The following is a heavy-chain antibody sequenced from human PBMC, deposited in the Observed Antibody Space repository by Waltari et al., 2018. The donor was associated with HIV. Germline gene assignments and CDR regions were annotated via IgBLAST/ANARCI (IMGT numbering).Heavy chain of an antibody. CDR2: VSHTGTDT. V-gene: IGHV3-11*01. CDR3: ARESSVWDF. D-gene: IGHD6-19*01. CDR1: GFTFSDYF. Sequence: QVQVVESGGGLVKPGGSLGLSCRYSGFTFSDYFMSWIRQTPRKGLELLAYVSHTGTDTFYADSLRGRFAVSRDNSRNSLYLDLNKLTTEDSGIYYCARESSVWDFWGQGILVTVSS. J-gene: IGHJ4*02.